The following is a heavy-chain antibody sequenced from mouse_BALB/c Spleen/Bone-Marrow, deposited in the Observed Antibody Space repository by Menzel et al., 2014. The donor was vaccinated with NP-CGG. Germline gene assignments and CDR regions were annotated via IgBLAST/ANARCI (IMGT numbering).Heavy chain of an antibody. D-gene: IGHD2-4*01. CDR1: GFTFNSYG. V-gene: IGHV5-9-2*01. CDR3: ARHAYYDQSEVSFVY. J-gene: IGHJ3*01. CDR2: ISAGGSYT. Sequence: EVQRVESGGGLVKSGASLKLSCAASGFTFNSYGMSWVSQTPEKRLEWVATISAGGSYTFYQDSVKGRFTISRDNAKNNLYLQLSSLRPEDTALYYCARHAYYDQSEVSFVYWGQGTLVTVSA.